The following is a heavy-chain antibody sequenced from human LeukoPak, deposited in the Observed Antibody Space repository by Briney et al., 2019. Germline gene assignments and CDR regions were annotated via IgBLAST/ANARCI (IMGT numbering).Heavy chain of an antibody. J-gene: IGHJ3*02. V-gene: IGHV4-30-4*08. CDR3: ARDRLYCSGSSCCII. Sequence: SETLSLTRTVSGGSISSGDYYWSWIRQPPGKGLEWIGYIYYSGNTYYNPSLKSRVTISVDTSKNQFSLKLSYVTAADTAVYYCARDRLYCSGSSCCIIWGQGTMVTVS. D-gene: IGHD2-2*01. CDR1: GGSISSGDYY. CDR2: IYYSGNT.